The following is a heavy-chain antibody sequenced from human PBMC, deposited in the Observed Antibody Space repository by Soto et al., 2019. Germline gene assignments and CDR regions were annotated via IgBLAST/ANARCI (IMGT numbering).Heavy chain of an antibody. J-gene: IGHJ5*02. V-gene: IGHV1-18*04. CDR3: ARFLWQQLATFPNWFDP. CDR2: ISAYNGNT. D-gene: IGHD6-13*01. Sequence: GASVKVSCKASGYTFTSYGISWVRQAPGQGLEWMGWISAYNGNTNYAQKLQGRVTMTTDTSTSTAYMELRSLRSDDTAVYYCARFLWQQLATFPNWFDPWGQGTLVTVSS. CDR1: GYTFTSYG.